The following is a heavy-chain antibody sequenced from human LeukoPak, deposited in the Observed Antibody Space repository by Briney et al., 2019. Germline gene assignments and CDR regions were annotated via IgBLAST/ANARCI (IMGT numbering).Heavy chain of an antibody. J-gene: IGHJ3*02. CDR2: ISAYNGNT. CDR1: GYTFTSYG. V-gene: IGHV1-18*01. CDR3: ARVGAAAGDYDAFDI. D-gene: IGHD6-13*01. Sequence: VASVKVSCKASGYTFTSYGISWVRQAPGQGLEWMGWISAYNGNTNYAQKLQGRVTMTTDTSTSTAYMELRSLRSGDTAVYYCARVGAAAGDYDAFDIWGQGTMVTVSS.